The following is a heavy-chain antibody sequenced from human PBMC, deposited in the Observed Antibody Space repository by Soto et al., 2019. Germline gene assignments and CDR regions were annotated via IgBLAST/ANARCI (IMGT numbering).Heavy chain of an antibody. Sequence: SVKVSCKASGGTFSSYAISWVRQAPGQGLEWMGGIIPIFGTANYAQKFQGRVTITADKSTSTAYMELSSLRSEDTAVYYCARDQAAAGLRYYYYYGMDVWGQGTTVTVYS. J-gene: IGHJ6*02. CDR3: ARDQAAAGLRYYYYYGMDV. CDR2: IIPIFGTA. CDR1: GGTFSSYA. V-gene: IGHV1-69*06. D-gene: IGHD6-13*01.